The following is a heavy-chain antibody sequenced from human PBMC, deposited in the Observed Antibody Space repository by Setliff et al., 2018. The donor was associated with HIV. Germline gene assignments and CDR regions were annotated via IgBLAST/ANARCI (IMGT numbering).Heavy chain of an antibody. CDR1: GYSISSGYY. CDR3: ARSRGPWDSSQEPGSSWFDY. J-gene: IGHJ4*02. Sequence: SETLSLTCAVSGYSISSGYYWGWIRQPPGKGLEWIGNIYHSGSTYYNPSLKSRVTISVDTSKNHFSLKLRSVTASDTAVYYCARSRGPWDSSQEPGSSWFDYWGQGTLVTVSS. D-gene: IGHD6-13*01. V-gene: IGHV4-38-2*01. CDR2: IYHSGST.